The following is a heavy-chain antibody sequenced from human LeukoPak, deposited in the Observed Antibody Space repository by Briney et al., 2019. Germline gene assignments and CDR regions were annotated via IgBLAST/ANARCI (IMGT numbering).Heavy chain of an antibody. J-gene: IGHJ3*02. V-gene: IGHV1-2*04. CDR2: INPNSGGT. CDR3: ARDGATPGSDAFDI. CDR1: GYTFTGYY. Sequence: ASVKVSCKASGYTFTGYYMHWVRQAPGQGLEWMGWINPNSGGTNYAQKFQGWVTMTRDTSISTAYMELSRLRSDDTAVYYCARDGATPGSDAFDIWGQGTMVTVSS. D-gene: IGHD4/OR15-4a*01.